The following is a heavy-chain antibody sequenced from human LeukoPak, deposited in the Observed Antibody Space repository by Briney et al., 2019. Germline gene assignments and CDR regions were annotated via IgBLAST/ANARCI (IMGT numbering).Heavy chain of an antibody. CDR2: IWSDGSNK. D-gene: IGHD6-13*01. Sequence: GGSLRLSCATSGFTFSGYGMHWVRQAPGKGLEWVTVIWSDGSNKYYADSVKGRFTTSRDNSKNTLYLQMNSLRAEDTAVYYCASVLDLRFWSKEAAAGPDYWGQGTLVTVSS. V-gene: IGHV3-33*01. J-gene: IGHJ4*02. CDR3: ASVLDLRFWSKEAAAGPDY. CDR1: GFTFSGYG.